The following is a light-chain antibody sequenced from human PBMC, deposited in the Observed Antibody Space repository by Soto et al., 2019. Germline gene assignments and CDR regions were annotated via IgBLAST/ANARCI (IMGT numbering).Light chain of an antibody. CDR2: DVS. V-gene: IGLV2-14*01. CDR1: SSDVGGYNY. J-gene: IGLJ2*01. Sequence: QSALTQPASVSGSPGQSITISCTGTSSDVGGYNYVSWYQQHPGNAPKLMIYDVSNRPSGVSNRFSGSKSGNTASLTISGLQAEDEADYYCNSYTSSSTLLFGGGTKLTVL. CDR3: NSYTSSSTLL.